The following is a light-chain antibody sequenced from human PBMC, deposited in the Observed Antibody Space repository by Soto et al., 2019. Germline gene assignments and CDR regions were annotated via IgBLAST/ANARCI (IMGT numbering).Light chain of an antibody. Sequence: QSALTQPASVSGSPGQSITISCTGTSSDVGSYNLVSWYQQHPGKAPKLMIYEGNKRPSGVSDRFSGSKSGNTASLTISGLQADDEADYYCCSYAGSGMGVFGGGTQLTVL. J-gene: IGLJ3*02. V-gene: IGLV2-23*01. CDR3: CSYAGSGMGV. CDR1: SSDVGSYNL. CDR2: EGN.